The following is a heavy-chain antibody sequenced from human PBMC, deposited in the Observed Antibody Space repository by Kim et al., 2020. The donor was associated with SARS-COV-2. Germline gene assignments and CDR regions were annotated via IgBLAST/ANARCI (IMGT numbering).Heavy chain of an antibody. CDR3: ARSYKALAGF. Sequence: IYYADSGKGRFTISGDNAKNSVYLQLNSLRAEDTAVYYCARSYKALAGFWGQGTLVTVSS. D-gene: IGHD1-1*01. CDR2: I. V-gene: IGHV3-21*01. J-gene: IGHJ4*02.